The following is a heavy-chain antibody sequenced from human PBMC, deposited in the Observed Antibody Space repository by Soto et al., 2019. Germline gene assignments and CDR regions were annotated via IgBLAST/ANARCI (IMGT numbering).Heavy chain of an antibody. J-gene: IGHJ4*02. CDR1: GFSLSTSGVG. Sequence: QITLKESGPTLVKPTQTLTLTCTFSGFSLSTSGVGVGWIRQPPGKALEWLALIYWDNDKYYSPSLKTRLTITKDTSRNQVVLTLTNIDPVDTATYYCAHILAGYRRPWSWAYFDYWGQGTLVTVSS. CDR3: AHILAGYRRPWSWAYFDY. D-gene: IGHD6-13*01. V-gene: IGHV2-5*02. CDR2: IYWDNDK.